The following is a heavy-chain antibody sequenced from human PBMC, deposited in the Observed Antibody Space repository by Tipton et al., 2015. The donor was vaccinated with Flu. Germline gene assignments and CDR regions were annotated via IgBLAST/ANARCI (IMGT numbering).Heavy chain of an antibody. CDR2: IKQGGSEK. Sequence: SLRLSCAASGFTFSNYWMNWVRQAPGKGLEWVAKIKQGGSEKYYVDSVKGRFTISRDNAKSSLYLQMNSLRADGTAVYFCARSSYSSSWFFDYWGQGTLVTVSS. J-gene: IGHJ4*02. D-gene: IGHD6-13*01. V-gene: IGHV3-7*01. CDR3: ARSSYSSSWFFDY. CDR1: GFTFSNYW.